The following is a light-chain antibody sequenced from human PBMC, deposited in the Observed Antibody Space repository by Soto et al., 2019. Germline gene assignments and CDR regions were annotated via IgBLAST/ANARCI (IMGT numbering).Light chain of an antibody. CDR3: YSYTSSSTNV. J-gene: IGLJ1*01. V-gene: IGLV2-14*01. Sequence: QSALTQPASVSGSPGQSITISCTGTSSDIGGYNFVSWYQPHPGKAPKLMIFAVSNRPSGVSNRFSGSKSGNTASLAISGLQPEDEADYFCYSYTSSSTNVFGSGTKLTVL. CDR2: AVS. CDR1: SSDIGGYNF.